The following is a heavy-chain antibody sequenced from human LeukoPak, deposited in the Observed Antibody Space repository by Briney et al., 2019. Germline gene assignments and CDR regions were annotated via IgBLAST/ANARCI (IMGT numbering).Heavy chain of an antibody. CDR1: GGSINNYY. J-gene: IGHJ4*02. Sequence: SETLSLTCTVSGGSINNYYWSWIRQPPGKGLEWIGYIYYSGNSNYNPSLKSRVTISVDTSKNQFSLKLSSATAADTAVYYCARWAYDSSGYFEFDYWGQGILVAVS. V-gene: IGHV4-59*01. CDR3: ARWAYDSSGYFEFDY. D-gene: IGHD3-22*01. CDR2: IYYSGNS.